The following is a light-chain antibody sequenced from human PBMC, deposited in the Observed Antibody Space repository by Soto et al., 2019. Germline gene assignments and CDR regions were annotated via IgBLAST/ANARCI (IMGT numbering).Light chain of an antibody. CDR3: QHYGGVPYT. CDR1: ESISRDY. CDR2: GAS. J-gene: IGKJ2*01. Sequence: EIVLTQSQGKLYLSPGERATLSCRASESISRDYFAWYQQRLGQAPSLLIYGASSGATGIPDRFSGSGSGTDFTLTISRLEPEDFALSYYQHYGGVPYTLGQGTKVYIK. V-gene: IGKV3-20*01.